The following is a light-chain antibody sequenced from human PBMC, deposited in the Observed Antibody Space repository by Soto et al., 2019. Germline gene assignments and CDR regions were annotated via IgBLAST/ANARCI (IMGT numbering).Light chain of an antibody. CDR1: QSISSW. Sequence: DIQMTQSPSTLSASVGDRVTITCRASQSISSWLAWYQQKPGKAPKVLIYKASSLESGVPSRFSGSGSGTEFTLTISSLQPDDFATYYCQQYNSFPFTFGQGTRLESK. CDR2: KAS. CDR3: QQYNSFPFT. V-gene: IGKV1-5*03. J-gene: IGKJ5*01.